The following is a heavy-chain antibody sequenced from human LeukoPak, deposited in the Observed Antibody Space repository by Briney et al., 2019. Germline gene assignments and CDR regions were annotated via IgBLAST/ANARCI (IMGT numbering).Heavy chain of an antibody. V-gene: IGHV3-74*01. D-gene: IGHD6-13*01. CDR3: ARECESSSTCFY. Sequence: GGSLRLSCAASGFTFSSYWMHWVRQAPGKGLVWVSRINSDGRSTTYADSVKGRFTMSRDNAKNTLYLQMNSLRAEDMAVYYCARECESSSTCFYWGQGALVTVSS. CDR1: GFTFSSYW. CDR2: INSDGRST. J-gene: IGHJ4*02.